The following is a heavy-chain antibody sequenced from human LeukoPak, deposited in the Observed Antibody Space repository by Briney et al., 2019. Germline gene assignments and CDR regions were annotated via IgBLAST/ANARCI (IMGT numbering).Heavy chain of an antibody. Sequence: GGSLRLSCAASGFIVSSNYMSWVRQAPGKGLEWVSVYSGGSTYYADSVKGRFTISRDNSKNTLDLQMNSLRAEDTAMYYCARVQGAHGTDYWGQGTLVTVSS. CDR3: ARVQGAHGTDY. D-gene: IGHD4/OR15-4a*01. V-gene: IGHV3-53*01. CDR2: YSGGST. CDR1: GFIVSSNY. J-gene: IGHJ4*02.